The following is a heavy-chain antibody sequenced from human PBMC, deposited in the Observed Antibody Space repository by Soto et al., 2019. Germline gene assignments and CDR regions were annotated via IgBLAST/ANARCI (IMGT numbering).Heavy chain of an antibody. CDR2: ISYDGSNK. CDR1: GFTFSSYA. CDR3: AKSKRGWDYGVVYYYGMDV. V-gene: IGHV3-30-3*01. D-gene: IGHD4-17*01. Sequence: HPGGSLRLSCAASGFTFSSYAMHWVRQAPGKGLEWVAVISYDGSNKYYADSVKGRFTISGDNSKNTLYLQMNSRRAEDTAVYYCAKSKRGWDYGVVYYYGMDVWGQGTTVTVSS. J-gene: IGHJ6*02.